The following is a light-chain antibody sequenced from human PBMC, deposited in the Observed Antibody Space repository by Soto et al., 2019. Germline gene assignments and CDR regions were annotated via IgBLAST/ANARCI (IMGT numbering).Light chain of an antibody. CDR1: QSVSSS. Sequence: EIVLTQSPATLSLSPGERATLSCRASQSVSSSLAWYQQKPGQAPRLLIYNVSNRATGISARFSGSGSGTDFTLTISSLEPEDFAVYYCQQRSNWPPEVTFGPGTKVDIK. V-gene: IGKV3-11*01. J-gene: IGKJ3*01. CDR2: NVS. CDR3: QQRSNWPPEVT.